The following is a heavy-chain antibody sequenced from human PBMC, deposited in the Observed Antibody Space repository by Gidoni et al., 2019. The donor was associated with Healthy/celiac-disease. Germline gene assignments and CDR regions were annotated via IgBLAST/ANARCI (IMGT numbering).Heavy chain of an antibody. D-gene: IGHD1-1*01. Sequence: EVQLVQSGAEVKKPGESLKISCKGSGYSFTSYWIGWVRKMPGKGLEWMGIIYPGDSDTRYSPSFQGQVTSSADKSISTAYLQWSSLKASDTAMYYCARSQLERVWLVRNYYYYGMDVWGQGTTVTVSS. CDR2: IYPGDSDT. J-gene: IGHJ6*02. CDR1: GYSFTSYW. V-gene: IGHV5-51*01. CDR3: ARSQLERVWLVRNYYYYGMDV.